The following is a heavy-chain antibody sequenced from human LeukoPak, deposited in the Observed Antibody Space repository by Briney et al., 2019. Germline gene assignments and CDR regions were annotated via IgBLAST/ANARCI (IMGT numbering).Heavy chain of an antibody. V-gene: IGHV4-39*01. CDR3: ARHPPHEDGDKRGFDF. CDR1: GGSIGSRNYC. J-gene: IGHJ4*02. D-gene: IGHD5-24*01. CDR2: ICHSGST. Sequence: SETLSLTCIVSGGSIGSRNYCWGWFRQSPGKGLEWIAYICHSGSTYYNPSLQSRVTISVDTSKNHFSLMVTSVSAADTAVYYCARHPPHEDGDKRGFDFWGQGTLVTVSS.